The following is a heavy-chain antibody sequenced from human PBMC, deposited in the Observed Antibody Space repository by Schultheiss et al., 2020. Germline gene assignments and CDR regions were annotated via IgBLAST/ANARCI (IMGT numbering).Heavy chain of an antibody. D-gene: IGHD3-22*01. J-gene: IGHJ4*02. CDR2: INSDGSST. V-gene: IGHV3-74*01. CDR1: GFTFSSYW. CDR3: ARYRDNSGPIDY. Sequence: WGSLRLSCAASGFTFSSYWMHWVRQAPGKGLVWVSRINSDGSSTSYADSVKGRFTISRDNAKNSLYLQLDSLRAEDTAVHYCARYRDNSGPIDYWGQGTLVTVSS.